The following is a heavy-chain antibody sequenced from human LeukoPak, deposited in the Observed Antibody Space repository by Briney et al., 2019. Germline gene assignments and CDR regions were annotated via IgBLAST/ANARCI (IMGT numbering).Heavy chain of an antibody. V-gene: IGHV4-34*01. CDR3: AREGTVSFFDY. J-gene: IGHJ4*02. CDR2: VNHSGNI. D-gene: IGHD1-7*01. Sequence: PSETLSLTCAVYGGSFSGYYWSWIRQPPGKGLEWIGEVNHSGNINYNPSLKSRVTISVDTSKNQFSLKLSSVTAADTAAYYCAREGTVSFFDYWGQGTLVTVSS. CDR1: GGSFSGYY.